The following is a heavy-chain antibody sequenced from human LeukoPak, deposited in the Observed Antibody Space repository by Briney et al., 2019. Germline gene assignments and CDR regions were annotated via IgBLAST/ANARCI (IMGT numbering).Heavy chain of an antibody. CDR3: ARSRSITIFGVDQYYFDY. CDR1: GGSISSYY. J-gene: IGHJ4*02. Sequence: SETLSLTCTVSGGSISSYYWSWIRQPPGKGLEWIGYIYYSGSTNYNPSLKSRVTISVDTSKNQFSLELSSVTAADTAVYYCARSRSITIFGVDQYYFDYWGQGTLVTVSS. D-gene: IGHD3-3*01. V-gene: IGHV4-59*01. CDR2: IYYSGST.